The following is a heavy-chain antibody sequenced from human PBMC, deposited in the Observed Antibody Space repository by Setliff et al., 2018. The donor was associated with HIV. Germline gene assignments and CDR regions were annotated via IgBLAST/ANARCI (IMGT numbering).Heavy chain of an antibody. CDR3: ARDRIEVLVDGPHDVFDI. D-gene: IGHD2-2*01. J-gene: IGHJ3*02. V-gene: IGHV4-61*01. CDR1: GGSVSSVNYY. CDR2: IHYTGST. Sequence: SETLSLTCSVSGGSVSSVNYYWSWIRQPPGKGLERIGYIHYTGSTTYNPSLKSRVTISIDTSKNQFSLKLTSVSAADTAVYYCARDRIEVLVDGPHDVFDIWGRGTMVTLSS.